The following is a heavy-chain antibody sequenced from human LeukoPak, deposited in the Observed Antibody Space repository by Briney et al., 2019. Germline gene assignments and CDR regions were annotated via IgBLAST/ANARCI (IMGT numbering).Heavy chain of an antibody. D-gene: IGHD1-26*01. Sequence: GGSLRLSCAASGFTFSSYGMHWVRQAPGKGLEWVAVIWYDGSNKYYADSVKGRFTISRDNSKNTLYLQMNSLRAEDTAVYYCAREWELQAFDSWGQGTLVTVSS. J-gene: IGHJ5*01. CDR1: GFTFSSYG. V-gene: IGHV3-33*01. CDR3: AREWELQAFDS. CDR2: IWYDGSNK.